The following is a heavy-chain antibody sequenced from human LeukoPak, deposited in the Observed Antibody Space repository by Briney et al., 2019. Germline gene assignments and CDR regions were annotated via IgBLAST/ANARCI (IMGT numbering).Heavy chain of an antibody. Sequence: SETLSLTCTVSGGSISHYYWSWLRQPPGKGPEWIGHILYSDTNYNPSLKGRVTISVDTSKNQFSLRLGSVTAADTAIYYCARRYGSNYPFDYWGQGTLVTVSS. CDR3: ARRYGSNYPFDY. CDR2: ILYSDT. D-gene: IGHD4-23*01. V-gene: IGHV4-59*08. CDR1: GGSISHYY. J-gene: IGHJ4*02.